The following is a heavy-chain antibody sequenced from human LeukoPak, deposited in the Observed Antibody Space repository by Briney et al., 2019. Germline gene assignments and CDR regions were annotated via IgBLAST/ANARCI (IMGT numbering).Heavy chain of an antibody. V-gene: IGHV4-39*07. CDR1: GGSISTSNYY. D-gene: IGHD5-24*01. J-gene: IGHJ5*02. CDR2: IFYSGST. CDR3: AREEMGSYHDWFDP. Sequence: SETLSLTCTVSGGSISTSNYYWGWIRQPPGKGLEWIGNIFYSGSTYYNPSLKSRVTISVDTSKNQFSLKLSSVTAADTAVYYCAREEMGSYHDWFDPWGQGTLVTVSS.